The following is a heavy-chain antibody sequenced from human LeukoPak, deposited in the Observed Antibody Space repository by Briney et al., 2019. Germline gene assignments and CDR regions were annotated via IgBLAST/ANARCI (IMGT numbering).Heavy chain of an antibody. CDR2: ISYDGSNK. Sequence: GGSLRLSCAASGFTFSSYGMHWVRQAPGKGLEWVAVISYDGSNKYYADSVKGRFTISRDNSKNTLYLQMNSLGAEDTAVYYCAKGSRDFWSGYYAPDYYYYGMDVWGQGTTVTVSS. J-gene: IGHJ6*02. CDR3: AKGSRDFWSGYYAPDYYYYGMDV. V-gene: IGHV3-30*18. CDR1: GFTFSSYG. D-gene: IGHD3-3*01.